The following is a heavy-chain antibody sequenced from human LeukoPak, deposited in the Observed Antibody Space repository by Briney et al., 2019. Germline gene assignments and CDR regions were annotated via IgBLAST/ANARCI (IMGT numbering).Heavy chain of an antibody. V-gene: IGHV3-43*02. J-gene: IGHJ5*02. Sequence: GGSLRLSCAASGFTFDDYAMHWVRQAPGKGLEWVSLISGDGGSTYYADSVKGRFTISRDNSKNSLYLQMNSLRTEDTALYYCAKFGADYYGSGSDWFDPWGQGTLVTVSS. CDR1: GFTFDDYA. D-gene: IGHD3-10*01. CDR2: ISGDGGST. CDR3: AKFGADYYGSGSDWFDP.